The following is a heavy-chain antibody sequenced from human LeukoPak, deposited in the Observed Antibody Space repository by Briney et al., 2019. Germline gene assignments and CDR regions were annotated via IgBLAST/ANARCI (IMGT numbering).Heavy chain of an antibody. J-gene: IGHJ4*02. V-gene: IGHV4-39*01. D-gene: IGHD3-16*01. Sequence: PSETLSLTCTVSGGSISSSNYYWGWIRQPPGKGLEWIGSIYYSGSTYYNPSLKSRVTISVDTSKNQFSLKLSSVTAADTAVYYCARVRPYDYVWGSKRRYYFDYWGQGTLVTVSS. CDR2: IYYSGST. CDR1: GGSISSSNYY. CDR3: ARVRPYDYVWGSKRRYYFDY.